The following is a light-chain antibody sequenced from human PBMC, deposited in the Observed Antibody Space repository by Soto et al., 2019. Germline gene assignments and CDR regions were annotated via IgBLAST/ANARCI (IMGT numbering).Light chain of an antibody. CDR1: SSNIGSNS. CDR3: AACDDSLNGAV. V-gene: IGLV1-44*01. CDR2: SNN. Sequence: QSVVTQPPSASGTPGQRVTISCSGSSSNIGSNSVNWYQQLPGTAPKLLIYSNNQRPSGVPDRFSGSKSGTSASLAISGLQSEDEADYYCAACDDSLNGAVFGGGTQLTVL. J-gene: IGLJ7*01.